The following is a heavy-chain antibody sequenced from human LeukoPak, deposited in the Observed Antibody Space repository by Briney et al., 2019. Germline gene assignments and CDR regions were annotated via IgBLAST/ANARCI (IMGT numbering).Heavy chain of an antibody. CDR3: ARNARDSVFDL. CDR1: GFTFSSYG. J-gene: IGHJ3*01. Sequence: PGRSLRLSCAASGFTFSSYGMHWVRQAPGKGLEWVAVISYDGSNKYYADSVTGRFTISRDNSKNTLYLQMNSLRADDTAVYYCARNARDSVFDLWGQGTMVTVSS. CDR2: ISYDGSNK. V-gene: IGHV3-30*03.